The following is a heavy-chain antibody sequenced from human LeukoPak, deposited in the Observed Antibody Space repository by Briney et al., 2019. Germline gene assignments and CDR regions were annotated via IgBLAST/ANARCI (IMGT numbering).Heavy chain of an antibody. D-gene: IGHD6-19*01. CDR3: ATTWDSGNDAFDI. CDR2: ISWNSGSI. CDR1: GFTFDDYA. Sequence: PGGSLRLSCAASGFTFDDYAMHWVRQAPGKGLEWVSGISWNSGSIGYADSVKGRFTISRDNAKNSLYLQMNSLRAEDTALYYCATTWDSGNDAFDIWGQGTMVTVSS. V-gene: IGHV3-9*01. J-gene: IGHJ3*02.